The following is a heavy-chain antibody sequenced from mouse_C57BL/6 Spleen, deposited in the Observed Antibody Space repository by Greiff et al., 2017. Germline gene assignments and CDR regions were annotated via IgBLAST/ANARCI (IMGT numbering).Heavy chain of an antibody. CDR2: IDPYNGGT. J-gene: IGHJ2*01. Sequence: EVQLQQSGPVLVKPGASVKMSCKASGYTFTDYYMNWVKPSHGKSLEWIGVIDPYNGGTSYNQKFKGKATLTVDKSSSTAYMELNSLTSEDSAVYYCAREGAIVYFDYWGQGTTLTVSS. D-gene: IGHD2-12*01. CDR1: GYTFTDYY. V-gene: IGHV1-19*01. CDR3: AREGAIVYFDY.